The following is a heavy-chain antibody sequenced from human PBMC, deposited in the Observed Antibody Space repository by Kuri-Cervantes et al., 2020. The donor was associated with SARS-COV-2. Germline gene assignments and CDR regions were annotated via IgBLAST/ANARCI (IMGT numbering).Heavy chain of an antibody. D-gene: IGHD3-10*01. Sequence: LSLTCAASGFTFSDYYMSWIRQAPGKGLEWVSYISSSGSTIYYADSVKGRFTISRDNAKNSLYLQMNSLRDEDTAVYYCARDLKVRGVIITYYYYGMDVWGQGTTVTFAS. J-gene: IGHJ6*02. CDR1: GFTFSDYY. V-gene: IGHV3-11*04. CDR2: ISSSGSTI. CDR3: ARDLKVRGVIITYYYYGMDV.